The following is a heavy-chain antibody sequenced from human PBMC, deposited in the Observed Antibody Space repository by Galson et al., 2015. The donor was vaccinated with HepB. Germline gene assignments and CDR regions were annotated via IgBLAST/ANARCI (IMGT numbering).Heavy chain of an antibody. J-gene: IGHJ4*02. CDR2: IYNDGIST. Sequence: SLRLSCAASGFTFSNYAMSWVRQAPGKGLEWVSIIYNDGISTSYADSVKGRFTISRDNSKNTLYLQMNSLRAEDTAVYYCAKYKGGAMVYYYLDYWGQGTLVTVSS. CDR3: AKYKGGAMVYYYLDY. CDR1: GFTFSNYA. D-gene: IGHD3-10*01. V-gene: IGHV3-23*03.